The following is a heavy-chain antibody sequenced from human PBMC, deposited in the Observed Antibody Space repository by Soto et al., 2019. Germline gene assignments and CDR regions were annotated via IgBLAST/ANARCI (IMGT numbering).Heavy chain of an antibody. J-gene: IGHJ4*02. CDR2: IFSNDEK. V-gene: IGHV2-26*01. D-gene: IGHD6-25*01. CDR3: ARIEAETGSSGWYVHY. CDR1: GFSLSNARMG. Sequence: QVTLKESGPVLVKPTETLTLTCTVSGFSLSNARMGVSWIRQPPGKALEWLAHIFSNDEKSYSTSLKSRLTISKDTSKSQVVLTMTNMDPVDTATYYCARIEAETGSSGWYVHYWGQGTLVTVSS.